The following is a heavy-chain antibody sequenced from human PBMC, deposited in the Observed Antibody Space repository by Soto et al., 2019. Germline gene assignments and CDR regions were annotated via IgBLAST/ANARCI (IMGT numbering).Heavy chain of an antibody. Sequence: QITLKESGPTLVKPTQTLTLTCTFSGFSLSTSGVGVGWIRQPPGKALEWLALIYWDDDKRYSPSLKSRLTITKDTSKNQVVXXXTNXXXXXXXXXXXXXXXRYSSSWYPIIPFDIWGQGTMVTVSS. CDR1: GFSLSTSGVG. J-gene: IGHJ3*02. CDR3: XXXXRYSSSWYPIIPFDI. D-gene: IGHD6-13*01. V-gene: IGHV2-5*02. CDR2: IYWDDDK.